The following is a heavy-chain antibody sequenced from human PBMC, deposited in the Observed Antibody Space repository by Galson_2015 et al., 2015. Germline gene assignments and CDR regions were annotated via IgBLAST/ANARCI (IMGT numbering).Heavy chain of an antibody. CDR3: ARDRQLEGPDY. Sequence: SLRLSCAASGFTFSRSAMTWVRQAPGKGLEWVANIKQDGSEKYYVDSVKGRFTISRDNAKNSLYLQMNSLRAEDTAVYYCARDRQLEGPDYWGQGTLVTVSS. V-gene: IGHV3-7*01. CDR2: IKQDGSEK. D-gene: IGHD1-1*01. J-gene: IGHJ4*02. CDR1: GFTFSRSA.